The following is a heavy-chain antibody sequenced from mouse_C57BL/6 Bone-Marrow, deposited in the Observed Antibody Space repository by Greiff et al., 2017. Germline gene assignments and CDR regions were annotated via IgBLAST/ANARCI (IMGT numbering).Heavy chain of an antibody. J-gene: IGHJ2*01. CDR3: TSTVGDGY. Sequence: EVQLQQSGAELVRPGASVKLSCTASGFNIKDDYMHWVKQRPEQGLEWIGWIDPENGDTEYASKFQGKATITADTSSNTAYLQLSSLPSEDTAVYYCTSTVGDGYWGQGTTLTVSS. CDR1: GFNIKDDY. D-gene: IGHD1-1*01. CDR2: IDPENGDT. V-gene: IGHV14-4*01.